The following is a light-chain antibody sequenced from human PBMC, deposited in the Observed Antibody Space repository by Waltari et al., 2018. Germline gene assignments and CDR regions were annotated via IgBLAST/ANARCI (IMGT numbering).Light chain of an antibody. CDR2: EAS. Sequence: QCALTQPAPVSGSPGQSITIPCTGTSSHVGGINLFPWYQQHPGKAPKLMIYEASKRPSGVSNRFSGSKSGNTASLTISGLQAEDEADYYCSSYAGNCNLVVFGGGTKLTVL. V-gene: IGLV2-23*01. CDR1: SSHVGGINL. J-gene: IGLJ2*01. CDR3: SSYAGNCNLVV.